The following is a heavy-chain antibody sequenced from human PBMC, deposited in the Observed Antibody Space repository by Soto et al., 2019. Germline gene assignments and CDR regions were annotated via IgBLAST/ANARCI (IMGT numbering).Heavy chain of an antibody. CDR1: GGSISSGDYY. Sequence: PSETLSLTCTVCGGSISSGDYYWSWIRQPPGKGLEWIGYIYYSGSTYYNPSHKSRVTISVDTSKNQFSLKLSSVTAADTAVCYCARDRPPIAWGQGNLVTVSS. V-gene: IGHV4-30-4*01. CDR2: IYYSGST. CDR3: ARDRPPIA. J-gene: IGHJ5*02.